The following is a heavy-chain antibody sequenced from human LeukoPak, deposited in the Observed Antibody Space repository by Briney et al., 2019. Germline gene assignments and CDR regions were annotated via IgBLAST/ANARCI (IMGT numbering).Heavy chain of an antibody. D-gene: IGHD4-11*01. CDR3: AVSHRGSTGLQYLPDYYYYMDV. V-gene: IGHV3-11*04. Sequence: GGSLRLSSAASGFSFSSYYMTWIRQAPGKGLEWVSYISSDGRTTYYADSVKGRFTISRDNAKNSLYLQMNSLRAEDTAVYYCAVSHRGSTGLQYLPDYYYYMDVWGKGTTVTVSS. CDR2: ISSDGRTT. CDR1: GFSFSSYY. J-gene: IGHJ6*03.